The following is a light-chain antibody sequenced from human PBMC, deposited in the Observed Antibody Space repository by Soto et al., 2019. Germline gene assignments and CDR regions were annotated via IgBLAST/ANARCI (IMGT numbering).Light chain of an antibody. CDR3: QQYNTYSRT. CDR1: QSISSW. J-gene: IGKJ1*01. Sequence: DIQMTQSPSTLSASVGDRVTITCRASQSISSWLAWYQHKPGKAPKLLIYKTSTLDDGVPSRFSGSGSGTEFTLTISSLLPDDFATYYCQQYNTYSRTFGQGTKVEI. CDR2: KTS. V-gene: IGKV1-5*03.